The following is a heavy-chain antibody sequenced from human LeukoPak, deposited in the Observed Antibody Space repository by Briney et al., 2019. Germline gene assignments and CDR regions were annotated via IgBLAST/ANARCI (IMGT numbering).Heavy chain of an antibody. V-gene: IGHV4-59*01. Sequence: SETLSLTCTVSGGSISSYYWSWIRQPPGKGLEWIGYIYYSGSTNYNPSLKSRVTISVDTSKNQFSLKLSSVTAADTAVYYCARDRSIYGSGSYYSDYYYGMDVWGQGTTVTVSS. J-gene: IGHJ6*02. D-gene: IGHD3-10*01. CDR1: GGSISSYY. CDR2: IYYSGST. CDR3: ARDRSIYGSGSYYSDYYYGMDV.